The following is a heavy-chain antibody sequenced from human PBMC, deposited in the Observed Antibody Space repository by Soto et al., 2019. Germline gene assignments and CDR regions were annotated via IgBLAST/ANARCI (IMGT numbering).Heavy chain of an antibody. CDR1: GGSFSGYY. J-gene: IGHJ5*02. CDR3: AGEGSIAVAGTGYWFDP. Sequence: SETLSLTCAVYGGSFSGYYWSWIRQPPGKGLEWIGEINHSGSTNYNPSLKSRVTISVDTSKNQFSLKLSSVTAADTAVYYCAGEGSIAVAGTGYWFDPWGQGTLVTVSS. D-gene: IGHD6-19*01. V-gene: IGHV4-34*01. CDR2: INHSGST.